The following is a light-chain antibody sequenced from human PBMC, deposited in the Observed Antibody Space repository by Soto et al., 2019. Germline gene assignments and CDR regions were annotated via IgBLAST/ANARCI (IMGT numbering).Light chain of an antibody. CDR3: QQYYATPTWA. V-gene: IGKV4-1*01. CDR1: QSVLYSSSNKNY. CDR2: WAS. J-gene: IGKJ1*01. Sequence: DVVDTPSPNVLAVSLGERATLNCKSRQSVLYSSSNKNYLAWYQQKPGQPPKLLIYWASTRESGVPDRFSGSGSGTDFTLTISSLQPEDVAVYYCQQYYATPTWAFGQGAKVDIK.